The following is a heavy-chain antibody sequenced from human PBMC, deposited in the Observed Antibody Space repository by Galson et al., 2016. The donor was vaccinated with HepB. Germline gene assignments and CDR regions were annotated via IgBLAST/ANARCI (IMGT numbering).Heavy chain of an antibody. CDR2: IIWNIGRV. V-gene: IGHV3-9*02. J-gene: IGHJ6*02. Sequence: SLRLSCAVSGFSPHEYGMHWVRQAPGKGLEWVSGIIWNIGRVGYADSVRGRFTVSRGNAKNFLYLQMNSLRTEDTALYYCAIDLQPGGINVWGPGTTVTVSS. CDR3: AIDLQPGGINV. CDR1: GFSPHEYG. D-gene: IGHD5-18*01.